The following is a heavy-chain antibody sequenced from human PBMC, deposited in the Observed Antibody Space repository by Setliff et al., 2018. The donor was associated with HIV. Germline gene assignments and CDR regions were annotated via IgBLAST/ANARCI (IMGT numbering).Heavy chain of an antibody. Sequence: SETLSLTCTVSGGSISTSRYYWGGIRQPPGKGLEWIGSINYRGNTYYNPSLKSRAAISVDTSKNQISLKLSSVTAADTAVYYCASLDGSESPYIYYYYMDVWGEGTAVTVSS. CDR1: GGSISTSRYY. D-gene: IGHD3-10*01. V-gene: IGHV4-39*01. J-gene: IGHJ6*03. CDR3: ASLDGSESPYIYYYYMDV. CDR2: INYRGNT.